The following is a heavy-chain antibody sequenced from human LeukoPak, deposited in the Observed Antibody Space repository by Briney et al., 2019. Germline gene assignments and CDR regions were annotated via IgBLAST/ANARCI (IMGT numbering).Heavy chain of an antibody. CDR1: GYSFSSHW. V-gene: IGHV5-51*01. J-gene: IGHJ3*02. CDR3: ARRWTNAIDAFDI. D-gene: IGHD2-8*01. Sequence: GESLKISCKGSGYSFSSHWIGWVRQMPGKGLEWMGIIYPGDSNIRYSPSFQGQVTISADRSISIAYLQWSSLKASDTAMYYCARRWTNAIDAFDIWGQGTMVTVSS. CDR2: IYPGDSNI.